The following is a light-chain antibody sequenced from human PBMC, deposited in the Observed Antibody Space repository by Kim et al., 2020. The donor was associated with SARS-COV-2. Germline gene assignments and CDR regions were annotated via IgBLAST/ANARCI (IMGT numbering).Light chain of an antibody. J-gene: IGLJ3*02. CDR3: CSFVGSDNWV. CDR1: SSDVGSYNL. CDR2: EVN. V-gene: IGLV2-23*02. Sequence: QSALTQPASLSGSPGQSITISYTGTSSDVGSYNLVSWYQQHPGKAPKLMISEVNKRPSGVSNRFSGSKSGNTASLTISGLHAEDEADYFCCSFVGSDNWVFGGGTQLTVL.